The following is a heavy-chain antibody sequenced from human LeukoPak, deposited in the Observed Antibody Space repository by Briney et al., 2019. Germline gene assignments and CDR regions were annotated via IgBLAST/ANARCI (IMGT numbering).Heavy chain of an antibody. J-gene: IGHJ4*02. CDR3: ARGYYYDSSAYPAHFDH. D-gene: IGHD3-22*01. CDR2: ISYDGSTK. V-gene: IGHV3-30-3*01. Sequence: PGGSLRLSCAASGFRFSTYGMRWVRQAPGKGLEWVALISYDGSTKYYADSVTGRFTISRDNSKNTLYLQMNSLRIEDTAVYYCARGYYYDSSAYPAHFDHWGQGTLVTVSS. CDR1: GFRFSTYG.